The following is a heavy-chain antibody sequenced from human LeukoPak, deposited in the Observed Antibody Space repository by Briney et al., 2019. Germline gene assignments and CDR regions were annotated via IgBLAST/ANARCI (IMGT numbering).Heavy chain of an antibody. CDR1: GFTFDDYA. V-gene: IGHV3-9*01. D-gene: IGHD5-12*01. CDR3: AKARGYSGYDPFDY. J-gene: IGHJ4*02. CDR2: ISWNSGSI. Sequence: QSGGSLRLSCAASGFTFDDYAMHWVRQAPGKGLEWVSGISWNSGSIGYADSVKGRFTISRDNAKNSLYLQMNSLRAEDTALYYCAKARGYSGYDPFDYWGQGTLVTVSS.